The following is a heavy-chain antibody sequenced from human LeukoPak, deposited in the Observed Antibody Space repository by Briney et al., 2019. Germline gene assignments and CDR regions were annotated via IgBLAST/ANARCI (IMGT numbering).Heavy chain of an antibody. CDR1: GGSISSYY. V-gene: IGHV4-34*01. D-gene: IGHD3-9*01. CDR2: INHSGST. CDR3: ARGYRRVVRYFDWLLSSYFDY. Sequence: PSETLSLTCTVSGGSISSYYWSWIRQPPGKGLEWIGEINHSGSTNYNPSLKSRVTISVDTSKNQFSLKLSSVTAADTAVYYCARGYRRVVRYFDWLLSSYFDYWGQGTLVTVSS. J-gene: IGHJ4*02.